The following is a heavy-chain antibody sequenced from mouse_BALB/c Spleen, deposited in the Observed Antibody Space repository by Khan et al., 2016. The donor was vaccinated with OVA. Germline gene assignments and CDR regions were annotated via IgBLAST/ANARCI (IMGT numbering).Heavy chain of an antibody. V-gene: IGHV5-17*02. Sequence: EVELVESGGGLVQPGGSRKLSCAASGFTFSRFGMHWVRQAPEKGLEWVAYISSGSSTIYYADIVKGRFTISRDNPKNTLFLQMTSLRSEDTAMYYCARDSNFDYWGQGTTLTVSS. CDR1: GFTFSRFG. J-gene: IGHJ2*01. CDR2: ISSGSSTI. CDR3: ARDSNFDY.